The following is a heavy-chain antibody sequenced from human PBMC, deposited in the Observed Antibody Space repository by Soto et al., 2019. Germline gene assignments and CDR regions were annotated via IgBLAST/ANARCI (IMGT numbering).Heavy chain of an antibody. CDR3: ATEGDSSGRAGTFRQ. CDR1: GFTFSNYV. J-gene: IGHJ1*01. Sequence: ESGGGVDQPGRSLRLSCAASGFTFSNYVMHWVRQAPGEGLEWVAGISVDGGRTHYADSVKGRFTISRDNSKNALYLQMDSLTAEETTVYYCATEGDSSGRAGTFRQWGQGTLVTVSS. CDR2: ISVDGGRT. V-gene: IGHV3-30-3*01. D-gene: IGHD3-22*01.